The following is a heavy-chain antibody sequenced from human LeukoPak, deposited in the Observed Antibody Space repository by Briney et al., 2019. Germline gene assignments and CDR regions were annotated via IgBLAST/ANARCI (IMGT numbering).Heavy chain of an antibody. D-gene: IGHD2-2*01. V-gene: IGHV1-2*02. CDR2: INPNSGGT. Sequence: ASVKVSCKASGYTFTGYYMHWVRQAPGQGLEWMGWINPNSGGTNYAQKFQGRVTMTRDTSISTAYMELSRLRSDDTAVYYCARVWCSTSCYLDYWGQGTLVTVSS. CDR1: GYTFTGYY. J-gene: IGHJ4*02. CDR3: ARVWCSTSCYLDY.